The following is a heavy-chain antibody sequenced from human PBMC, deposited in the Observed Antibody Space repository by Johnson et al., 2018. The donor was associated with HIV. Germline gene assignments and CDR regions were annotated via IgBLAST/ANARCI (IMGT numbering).Heavy chain of an antibody. J-gene: IGHJ3*01. V-gene: IGHV3-66*01. Sequence: MLLVESGGGLVQPGGSLRLSCAASGFTVSRNYMSWVRQAPGKGLEWVSVIYSGGSTYYADSVKGRFTISRDNSKNTLYLQMNSLRAEDTTVYYCTTDGRIPVAYHVAFDVWGQGTMVTVSS. CDR2: IYSGGST. CDR1: GFTVSRNY. CDR3: TTDGRIPVAYHVAFDV. D-gene: IGHD6-19*01.